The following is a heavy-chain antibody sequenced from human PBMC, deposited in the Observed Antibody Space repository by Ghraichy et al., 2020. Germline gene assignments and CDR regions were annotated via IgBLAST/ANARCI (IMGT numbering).Heavy chain of an antibody. Sequence: GGSLRLSCAASGLTFSSFGMSWVRQAPGKGPEWVSAISSSGDSKFYADSVKGRFTVSRDNSKNTLYLQMNSLRVEDTAVFYCAKIGSRGYWYFDIWGRGTLVTVSS. CDR3: AKIGSRGYWYFDI. CDR2: ISSSGDSK. V-gene: IGHV3-23*01. J-gene: IGHJ2*01. D-gene: IGHD2-15*01. CDR1: GLTFSSFG.